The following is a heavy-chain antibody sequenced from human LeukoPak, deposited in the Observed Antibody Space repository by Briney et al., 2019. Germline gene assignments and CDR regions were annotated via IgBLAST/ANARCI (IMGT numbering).Heavy chain of an antibody. V-gene: IGHV3-33*01. CDR2: IWYDGSDK. CDR3: ARGGDYGSGNYFDY. CDR1: GFSFSSYG. J-gene: IGHJ4*02. D-gene: IGHD3-10*01. Sequence: PGGSLRLSCAASGFSFSSYGMHWVRQAPGKGLEWVAVIWYDGSDKYYADSVKGRFTISRDSSKNTLYLQMNSLRVEDTAVYYCARGGDYGSGNYFDYWGQGTLVTVSS.